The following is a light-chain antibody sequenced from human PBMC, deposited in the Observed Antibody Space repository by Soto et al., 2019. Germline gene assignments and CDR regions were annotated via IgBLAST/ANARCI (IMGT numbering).Light chain of an antibody. J-gene: IGKJ3*01. V-gene: IGKV3-15*01. CDR2: SAS. CDR1: QSVNNN. Sequence: EIVLTQSPATLSLSPGERATLSCTARQSVNNNVAWYQQKPGHTPRLLMYSASTGATGTPARFSGSGSGSDFTLTISSLQSEDFAVYYCQQYNKWPLTFGPGTKVDIK. CDR3: QQYNKWPLT.